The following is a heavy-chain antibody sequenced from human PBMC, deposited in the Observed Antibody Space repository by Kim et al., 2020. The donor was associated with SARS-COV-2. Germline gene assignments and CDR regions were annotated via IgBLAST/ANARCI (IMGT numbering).Heavy chain of an antibody. CDR2: ISSSSSYI. Sequence: VGSLRLSCAASGFTFSSYSMNWVRQAPGKGLEWVSSISSSSSYIYYADSVKGRFTISRDNAKNSLYLQMNSLRAEDTAVYYCARGPLVATIFWDRVQASYYFDYWGQGTLVTVSS. CDR1: GFTFSSYS. D-gene: IGHD5-12*01. CDR3: ARGPLVATIFWDRVQASYYFDY. V-gene: IGHV3-21*01. J-gene: IGHJ4*02.